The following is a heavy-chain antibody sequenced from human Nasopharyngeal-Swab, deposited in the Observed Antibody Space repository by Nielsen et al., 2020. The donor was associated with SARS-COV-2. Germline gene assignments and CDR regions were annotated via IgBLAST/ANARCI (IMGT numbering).Heavy chain of an antibody. CDR2: ISSSSSYI. D-gene: IGHD3-3*01. J-gene: IGHJ6*02. CDR1: GFTINNYN. V-gene: IGHV3-21*01. CDR3: ARDGLDYDFWSAYFMDV. Sequence: GGSLRLSCAASGFTINNYNFNWVRQAPGQGLEWVSSISSSSSYIYYADSVKGRFTIYRDNAKNSLYLQMNSLRAEDTAVYYCARDGLDYDFWSAYFMDVWGQGTTGTVSS.